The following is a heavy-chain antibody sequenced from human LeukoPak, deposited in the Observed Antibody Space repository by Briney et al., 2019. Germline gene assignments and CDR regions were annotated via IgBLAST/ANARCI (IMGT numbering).Heavy chain of an antibody. D-gene: IGHD3/OR15-3a*01. CDR3: ARLGLDYYFDY. CDR2: IYYSGST. CDR1: GGSISSSSYY. V-gene: IGHV4-39*01. J-gene: IGHJ4*02. Sequence: SETLSLTCPVSGGSISSSSYYWGWIRQPPGKGLEWIGSIYYSGSTYYNPSLKSRVTISVDTSKNQFSLKLSSVTAADTAVYYCARLGLDYYFDYWGQGTLVTVSS.